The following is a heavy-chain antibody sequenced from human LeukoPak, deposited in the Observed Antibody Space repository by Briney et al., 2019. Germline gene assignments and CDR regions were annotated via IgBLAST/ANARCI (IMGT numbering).Heavy chain of an antibody. J-gene: IGHJ4*02. D-gene: IGHD5-12*01. V-gene: IGHV4-39*07. Sequence: SETLSLTCTVSGGSISSSSYYWGWIHQPPGKGLEWIGSIYYSGSTYYNPSLKSRVTISVDTSRNQFSLKLSSVTAADTAVYYCARETHRGSDYWGQGTLVTVSS. CDR2: IYYSGST. CDR3: ARETHRGSDY. CDR1: GGSISSSSYY.